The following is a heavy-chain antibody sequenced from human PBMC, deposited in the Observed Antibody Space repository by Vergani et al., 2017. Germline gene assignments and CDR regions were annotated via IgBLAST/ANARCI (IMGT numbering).Heavy chain of an antibody. CDR1: GFIFSNYW. J-gene: IGHJ4*02. Sequence: EVQLVESGGGLVQPGGSLRLSCAASGFIFSNYWMSWVRQAPGKGLEWVANIKQDGSEKYYVDSVKGRFTISRDNAKNSLYLQMNSLRAEDTAVYYCARDGPYSYGSWGDYWGQGTLVTVSS. CDR3: ARDGPYSYGSWGDY. V-gene: IGHV3-7*03. D-gene: IGHD3-16*01. CDR2: IKQDGSEK.